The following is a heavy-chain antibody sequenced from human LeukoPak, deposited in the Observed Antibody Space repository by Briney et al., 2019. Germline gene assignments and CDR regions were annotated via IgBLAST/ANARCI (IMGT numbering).Heavy chain of an antibody. CDR3: ARHDIGYYGSGTYRFFDY. Sequence: SETLSLTCTVTGASPSSNSHYWGWIRQPPGKGLEWIRRIFYSASTNYNPSLKSRLGMSVDTSRNQFSLRLNSVTAADTAVYYCARHDIGYYGSGTYRFFDYWGQGTLVTVSS. D-gene: IGHD3-10*01. J-gene: IGHJ4*02. CDR1: GASPSSNSHY. CDR2: IFYSAST. V-gene: IGHV4-39*01.